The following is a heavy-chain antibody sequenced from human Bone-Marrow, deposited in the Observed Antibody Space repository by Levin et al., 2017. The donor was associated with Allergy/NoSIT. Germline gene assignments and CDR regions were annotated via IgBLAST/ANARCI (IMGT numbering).Heavy chain of an antibody. V-gene: IGHV3-30*18. CDR3: AKDVLLSGSYCNYYGMDV. CDR1: GFTFSSYG. J-gene: IGHJ6*02. D-gene: IGHD1-26*01. CDR2: ISYDGSNK. Sequence: GESLKISCAASGFTFSSYGMHWVRQAPGKGLEWVAVISYDGSNKYYADSVKGRFTISRDNSKNTLYLQMNSLRAEDTGVYYCAKDVLLSGSYCNYYGMDVWGQGTTVTVSS.